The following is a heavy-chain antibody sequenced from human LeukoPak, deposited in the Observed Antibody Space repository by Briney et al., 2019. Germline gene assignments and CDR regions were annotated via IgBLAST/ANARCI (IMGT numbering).Heavy chain of an antibody. CDR1: GDNFSTYV. D-gene: IGHD3-22*01. V-gene: IGHV1-69*04. J-gene: IGHJ3*02. Sequence: SVKVSCKASGDNFSTYVITWVRQAPGQGLEWMGRIIPTLDVANFAQKFKGRVTITADRSTNTAHLELSSLRSEGTAVYYCTREGVYSPDGSGYHRHASDMWGKGTVVIVST. CDR2: IIPTLDVA. CDR3: TREGVYSPDGSGYHRHASDM.